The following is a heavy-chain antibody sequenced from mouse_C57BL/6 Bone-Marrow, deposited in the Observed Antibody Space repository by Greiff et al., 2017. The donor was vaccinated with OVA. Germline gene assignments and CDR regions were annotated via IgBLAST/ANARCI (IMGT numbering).Heavy chain of an antibody. CDR1: GFTFSNYW. CDR2: IRLKSDNYAT. V-gene: IGHV6-3*01. Sequence: EVKLVESGGGLVQPGGSMKLSCVASGFTFSNYWMNWVRQSPEKGLEWVAQIRLKSDNYATHYAESVQGRFTISRDDSKSSVYLQMNNLRAEDTGIYYCTGDSNFSYWYFDVWGTGTTVTVSS. J-gene: IGHJ1*03. D-gene: IGHD2-5*01. CDR3: TGDSNFSYWYFDV.